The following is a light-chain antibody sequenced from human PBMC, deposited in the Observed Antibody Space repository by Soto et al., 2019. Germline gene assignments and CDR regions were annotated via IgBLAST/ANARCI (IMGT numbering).Light chain of an antibody. Sequence: NFMLTQPHSVSESPGKTVTISCTRSSGNIASNYVQWFQQRPGSAPSTIIYEDNQRPSGVPARFSGSIDSSSNSASLTIPGLKTEDEADYYCQSYDSASQVFGGGTKVTVL. CDR3: QSYDSASQV. J-gene: IGLJ2*01. CDR1: SGNIASNY. V-gene: IGLV6-57*03. CDR2: EDN.